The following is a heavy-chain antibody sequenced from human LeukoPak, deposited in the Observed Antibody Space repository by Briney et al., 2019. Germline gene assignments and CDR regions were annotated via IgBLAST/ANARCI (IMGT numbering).Heavy chain of an antibody. V-gene: IGHV1-69*04. J-gene: IGHJ4*02. CDR3: ASSYGSGSYYVDY. CDR2: IIPILGIA. D-gene: IGHD3-10*01. Sequence: ASVKVSCKASGGTFISYAISWVRQAPGQGLEWMGRIIPILGIANYAQKFQGRVTITADKSTSTAYMELSSLRSEDTAVYYCASSYGSGSYYVDYWGQGTLGTVSS. CDR1: GGTFISYA.